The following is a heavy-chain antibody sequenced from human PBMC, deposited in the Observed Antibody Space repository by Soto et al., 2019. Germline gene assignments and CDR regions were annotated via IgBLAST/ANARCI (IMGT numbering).Heavy chain of an antibody. Sequence: QITLKESGPTLVIPTQTLTLTCTFSGFSLNTRGVGVGWIRQPPGKALEWVALIHWDDEKRYSPSPRNTLTTXNDASTNQVVHITTDMDPAGTPTYSGAYRPFVLGSGCNVDFWGQGILVTVSS. J-gene: IGHJ4*02. CDR1: GFSLNTRGVG. D-gene: IGHD6-19*01. CDR3: AYRPFVLGSGCNVDF. CDR2: IHWDDEK. V-gene: IGHV2-5*02.